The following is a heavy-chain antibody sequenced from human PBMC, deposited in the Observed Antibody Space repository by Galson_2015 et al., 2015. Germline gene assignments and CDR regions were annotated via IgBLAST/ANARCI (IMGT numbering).Heavy chain of an antibody. CDR2: IYPAYSDT. V-gene: IGHV5-51*01. CDR1: GYNFSTHW. Sequence: QSGAEVKKPGESLKISCKGSGYNFSTHWIGWVRQMPGKGLEWVGIIYPAYSDTRYSPSFQGQVTISADKSISTAYLQWSSLKASDAARYYCARGVRGGVWENWFDPWGQGTLDPVS. CDR3: ARGVRGGVWENWFDP. D-gene: IGHD3-10*01. J-gene: IGHJ5*02.